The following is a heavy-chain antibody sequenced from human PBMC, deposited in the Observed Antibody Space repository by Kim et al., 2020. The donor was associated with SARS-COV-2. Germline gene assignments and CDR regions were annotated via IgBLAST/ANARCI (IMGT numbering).Heavy chain of an antibody. CDR3: ARDTLWFGELLEPDGMDV. CDR2: IWYDGSNK. J-gene: IGHJ6*02. V-gene: IGHV3-33*01. D-gene: IGHD3-10*01. CDR1: GFTFSSYG. Sequence: GGSLRLSCAASGFTFSSYGMHWVRQAPGKGLEWVAVIWYDGSNKYYADSVKGRFTISRDNSKNTLYLQMNSLRAEDTAVYYCARDTLWFGELLEPDGMDVWGQGTTVTVSS.